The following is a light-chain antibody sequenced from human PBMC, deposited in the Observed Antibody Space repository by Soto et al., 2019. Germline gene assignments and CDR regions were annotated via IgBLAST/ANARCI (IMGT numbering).Light chain of an antibody. CDR2: GAS. CDR1: WSVSSN. J-gene: IGKJ2*01. CDR3: QQYNNWPSYT. V-gene: IGKV3-15*01. Sequence: VVTQSPDSLSVSPGERATLSCWVSWSVSSNLAWYQQKPGQTPRLLIYGASTRATGIPARFSGSGTGTAFTLTISSLQSEDSAVYYCQQYNNWPSYTFGQGTKLEIK.